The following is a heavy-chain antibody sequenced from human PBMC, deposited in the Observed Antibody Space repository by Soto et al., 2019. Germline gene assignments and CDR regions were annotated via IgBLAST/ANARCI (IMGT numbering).Heavy chain of an antibody. D-gene: IGHD3-10*01. Sequence: EVQLVESGGDLVQPGGSLRLSCAASGFTLSDHYVDWVRQAAGEGLEWGGRSASKANSYTTQYAAAVKGRFTISSSDSENSLYLQMNSLRTEDTALYYCTRDFGGVWGQGTTVTVSS. CDR2: SASKANSYTT. CDR1: GFTLSDHY. CDR3: TRDFGGV. J-gene: IGHJ6*02. V-gene: IGHV3-72*01.